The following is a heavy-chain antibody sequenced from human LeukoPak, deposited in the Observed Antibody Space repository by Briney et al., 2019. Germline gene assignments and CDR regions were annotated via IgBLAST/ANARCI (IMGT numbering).Heavy chain of an antibody. D-gene: IGHD1-26*01. Sequence: SETLSLTCTVSGDSISSSSFSWGWIRQPPGKGLEWIGAVYSENTYYNPSLKSRVSISVDTSKNQFSLTMSSVTAADTAVYFCARGLEVRARVGYHYYMDVWGKGTTVTVSS. CDR2: VYSENT. J-gene: IGHJ6*03. CDR3: ARGLEVRARVGYHYYMDV. CDR1: GDSISSSSFS. V-gene: IGHV4-39*07.